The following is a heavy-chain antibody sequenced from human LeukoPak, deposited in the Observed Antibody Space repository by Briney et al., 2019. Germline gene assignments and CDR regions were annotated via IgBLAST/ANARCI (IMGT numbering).Heavy chain of an antibody. CDR1: GFTFSDYY. CDR2: ISSSSSYT. V-gene: IGHV3-11*06. J-gene: IGHJ3*02. D-gene: IGHD6-13*01. CDR3: ARVGRQQLVGDAFDI. Sequence: GGSLRLSCAASGFTFSDYYMSWIRQAPGKGLEWVSYISSSSSYTNDADSVKGRFTISRDNAKNSLYLQMNSLRAEDTAVYYCARVGRQQLVGDAFDIWGQGTMVTVSS.